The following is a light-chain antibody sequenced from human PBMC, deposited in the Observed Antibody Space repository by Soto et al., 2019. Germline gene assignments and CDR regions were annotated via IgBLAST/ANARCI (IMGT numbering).Light chain of an antibody. V-gene: IGLV1-40*01. Sequence: QSVLTQPPSVSGAPGQRVTISCTGSSSNIVAGYGVHWYQQLPGTAPKLLIYGNSNRPSGVPDRFSGSKSGTSASLAITGLQAEDEADYYCQSYDSSLSGSVFGGGTQLTVL. CDR1: SSNIVAGYG. CDR2: GNS. J-gene: IGLJ3*02. CDR3: QSYDSSLSGSV.